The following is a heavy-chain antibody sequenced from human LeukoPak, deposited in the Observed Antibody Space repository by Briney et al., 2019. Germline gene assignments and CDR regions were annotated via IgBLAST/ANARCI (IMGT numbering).Heavy chain of an antibody. Sequence: GGSLRLSCAASGFTFSSYSMNWVRQAPGKGLEWVSSISSSSSYIYYADSVKGRFTISRDNAKNSLYLQMNSLRAEDTAVYYCARASRYFDWLLFDYWGQGTLVTVSS. V-gene: IGHV3-21*01. D-gene: IGHD3-9*01. CDR3: ARASRYFDWLLFDY. J-gene: IGHJ4*02. CDR2: ISSSSSYI. CDR1: GFTFSSYS.